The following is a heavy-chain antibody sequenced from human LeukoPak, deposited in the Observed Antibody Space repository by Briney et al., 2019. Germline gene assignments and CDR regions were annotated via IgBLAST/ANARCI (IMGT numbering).Heavy chain of an antibody. CDR2: IKQDGSEK. V-gene: IGHV3-7*01. D-gene: IGHD3-9*01. CDR3: AKAELRYFDWFIPYFDY. Sequence: GGSLRLSCAASGFTFSSYWMSWVRQAPGKGLEWVANIKQDGSEKYYVDSVKGRFTISRDNAKNTLYLQMNSLRAEDTAVYYCAKAELRYFDWFIPYFDYWGQGTLVTVSS. J-gene: IGHJ4*02. CDR1: GFTFSSYW.